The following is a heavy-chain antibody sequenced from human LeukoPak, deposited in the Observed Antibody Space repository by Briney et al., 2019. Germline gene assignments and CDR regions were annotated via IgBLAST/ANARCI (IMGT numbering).Heavy chain of an antibody. V-gene: IGHV3-11*04. J-gene: IGHJ5*02. CDR3: ARDQTGITVAATGWFDP. CDR1: GFTFSDYY. CDR2: ISNSGTTS. Sequence: PGGSLRLSCTASGFTFSDYYMSWIRQAPGRGLEWVSYISNSGTTSYYADSVKGRFTISRDNAKNSLYLQMNSLRAEDTAVYYCARDQTGITVAATGWFDPWGQGTLVTVSS. D-gene: IGHD6-19*01.